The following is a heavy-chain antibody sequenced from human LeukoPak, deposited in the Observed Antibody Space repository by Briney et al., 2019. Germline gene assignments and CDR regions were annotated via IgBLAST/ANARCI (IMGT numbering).Heavy chain of an antibody. D-gene: IGHD1-26*01. CDR3: AGDGRPLDY. CDR1: GFTFSTSW. J-gene: IGHJ4*02. V-gene: IGHV3-7*01. Sequence: GGSLRLSCAASGFTFSTSWMSWVRQAPGKGLEWVANIKEDGTEIYYMDSVKGRFTISRDNAKNSLYLQMNSLRAEDTAVYYCAGDGRPLDYWGQGTLVTVSS. CDR2: IKEDGTEI.